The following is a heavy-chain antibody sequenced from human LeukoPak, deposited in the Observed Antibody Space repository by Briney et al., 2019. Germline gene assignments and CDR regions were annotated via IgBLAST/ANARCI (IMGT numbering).Heavy chain of an antibody. CDR1: GFTFDDYG. CDR3: AKKGEGYYFDY. J-gene: IGHJ4*02. CDR2: ISWDGGTT. Sequence: PGGPLRLSCAASGFTFDDYGMHWVRQPPGKGLEWVSLISWDGGTTYYADSVKGRFTISRDNSKNSLYLQMNSLRAEDTALYYCAKKGEGYYFDYWGQGTLVTVSS. D-gene: IGHD1-26*01. V-gene: IGHV3-43D*04.